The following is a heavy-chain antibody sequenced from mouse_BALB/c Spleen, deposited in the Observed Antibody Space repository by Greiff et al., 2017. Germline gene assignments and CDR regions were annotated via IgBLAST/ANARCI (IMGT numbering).Heavy chain of an antibody. CDR1: GFSLSTSGMC. CDR3: ARRGQDDYDGYAMDY. J-gene: IGHJ4*01. Sequence: QVQLKVSGPGILQPSQTLSLTCSFSGFSLSTSGMCVSWHRPPSGKGLEWLAHIYCDDDKRYNPSLKSRLTISKDTSSNQVFLKITSVDTADTATYYCARRGQDDYDGYAMDYWGQGTSVTVSA. V-gene: IGHV8-12*01. D-gene: IGHD2-4*01. CDR2: IYCDDDK.